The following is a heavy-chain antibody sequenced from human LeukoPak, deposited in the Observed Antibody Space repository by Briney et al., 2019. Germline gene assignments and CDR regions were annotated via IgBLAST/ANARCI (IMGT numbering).Heavy chain of an antibody. CDR1: GGSISSYY. V-gene: IGHV4-4*07. D-gene: IGHD5-18*01. CDR2: IYTSGST. CDR3: ARERDTGMARPLDV. Sequence: SETLSLTCTVSGGSISSYYWSWIRQPAGKGLEWIGRIYTSGSTNYNPSLKSRVTMSVDTSKNQFSLKLSSVTAADTAVYYCARERDTGMARPLDVWGKGTTVTVSS. J-gene: IGHJ6*04.